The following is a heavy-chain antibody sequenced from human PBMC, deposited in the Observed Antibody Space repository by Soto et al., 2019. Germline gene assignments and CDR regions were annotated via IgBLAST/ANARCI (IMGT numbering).Heavy chain of an antibody. CDR2: IYPGDSDT. V-gene: IGHV5-51*01. CDR1: GYSFASYW. J-gene: IGHJ6*02. CDR3: ARTRSFTLGFYYDGMDV. Sequence: GESLKISCQGSGYSFASYWIGWVRQMPGKDLEWMGIIYPGDSDTRYSPSFQGQDTISADKSLRTAYLQWTSLQASDTALYYCARTRSFTLGFYYDGMDVWGQGTTVTVSS. D-gene: IGHD6-6*01.